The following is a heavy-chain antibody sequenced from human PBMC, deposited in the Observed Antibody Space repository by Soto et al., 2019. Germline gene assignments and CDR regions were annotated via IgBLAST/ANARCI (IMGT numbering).Heavy chain of an antibody. V-gene: IGHV1-18*04. CDR2: ISAYNGNT. CDR3: ARGRYYYDSSGYLRDIDY. J-gene: IGHJ4*02. Sequence: GASVKVSCKASGYTFTSYGISWVRQAPGQGLEWMGWISAYNGNTNYAQKLQGRVTMTTDTSTSTAYMELRGLRSDDTAVYYCARGRYYYDSSGYLRDIDYWGQGTLVTVSS. D-gene: IGHD3-22*01. CDR1: GYTFTSYG.